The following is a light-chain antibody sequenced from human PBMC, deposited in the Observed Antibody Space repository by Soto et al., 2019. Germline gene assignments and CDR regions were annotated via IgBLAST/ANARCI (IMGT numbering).Light chain of an antibody. V-gene: IGLV2-14*03. CDR1: SSDVGHYNY. CDR3: CSYTTTTSLV. CDR2: DVS. Sequence: QSALTQPASVSGSPGQSISISCTGTSSDVGHYNYVSWYQQHPGNAPKLMIYDVSNRASGISDRFSGSKSGNTASLTISGLQAEDEADYYCCSYTTTTSLVFGTGTKLTVL. J-gene: IGLJ2*01.